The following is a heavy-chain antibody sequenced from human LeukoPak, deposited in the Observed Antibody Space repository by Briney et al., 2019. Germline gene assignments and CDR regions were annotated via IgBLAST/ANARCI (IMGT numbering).Heavy chain of an antibody. CDR1: GYTFTGYY. Sequence: ASVKVSCKASGYTFTGYYIHWVRQAPGQGLEWVGWINPNSSDTKYTQNFQGRVTMTRDTSISTAYMELSRLKSDDTAIYYCARDERLLSFLKWGQGTLVTVSS. J-gene: IGHJ4*02. CDR3: ARDERLLSFLK. V-gene: IGHV1-2*02. D-gene: IGHD3-3*01. CDR2: INPNSSDT.